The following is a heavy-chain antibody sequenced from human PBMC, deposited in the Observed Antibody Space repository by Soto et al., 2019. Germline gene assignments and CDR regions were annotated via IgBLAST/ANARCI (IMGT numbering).Heavy chain of an antibody. D-gene: IGHD4-17*01. CDR2: LSWNSGSI. CDR1: GFTFDDYA. V-gene: IGHV3-9*01. Sequence: EVQLVESGGGLVQPGRSLRLSCAASGFTFDDYAMHWVRQAPGKGLEWVSGLSWNSGSIGYADSVKGRFTISRDNAKNSLYLQMNSLRAEDTALYYCAKTTAYGDYGYFDYWGQGTLVTVSS. CDR3: AKTTAYGDYGYFDY. J-gene: IGHJ4*02.